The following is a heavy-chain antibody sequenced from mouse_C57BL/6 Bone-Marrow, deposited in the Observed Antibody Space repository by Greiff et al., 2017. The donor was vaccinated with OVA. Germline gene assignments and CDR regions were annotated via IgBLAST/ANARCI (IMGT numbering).Heavy chain of an antibody. V-gene: IGHV1-76*01. D-gene: IGHD1-1*01. Sequence: VQLQQSGAELVRPGASVKLSCKASGYTFTDYYINWVKQRPGQGLEWIARIYPGSGNTYYNEKFKGKATLTAEKSSSTAYMQLSSLTSEDSAVDFCAREGVIDFDYWGQGTTLTVSS. CDR3: AREGVIDFDY. CDR1: GYTFTDYY. J-gene: IGHJ2*01. CDR2: IYPGSGNT.